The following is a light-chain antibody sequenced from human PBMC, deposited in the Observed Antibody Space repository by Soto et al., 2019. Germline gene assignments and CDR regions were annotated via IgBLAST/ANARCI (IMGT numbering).Light chain of an antibody. CDR2: GAS. J-gene: IGKJ4*01. V-gene: IGKV1-39*01. Sequence: DFQLTQSPASLSASVGDRVTITCRASQSIHTSLNWLQVQPGKAPRVLIFGASSLQSGVPRRFSGSGSGTDFSLTISSLQPEELATDDCQQTFSKSVTSGGGTRVEMK. CDR3: QQTFSKSVT. CDR1: QSIHTS.